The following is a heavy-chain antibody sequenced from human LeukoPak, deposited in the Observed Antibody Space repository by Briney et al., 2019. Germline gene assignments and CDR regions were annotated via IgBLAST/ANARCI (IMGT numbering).Heavy chain of an antibody. CDR2: INQDGRET. V-gene: IGHV3-7*03. D-gene: IGHD6-6*01. J-gene: IGHJ4*02. CDR1: GFTLSSYA. CDR3: AKELYSSSWDY. Sequence: GGSLRLSCAASGFTLSSYAMSWVRQGPGKGLEWVANINQDGRETYYVDSVKGRFTISRDNSKNTLYLQMNSLRAEDTAVYYCAKELYSSSWDYWGQGTLVTVSS.